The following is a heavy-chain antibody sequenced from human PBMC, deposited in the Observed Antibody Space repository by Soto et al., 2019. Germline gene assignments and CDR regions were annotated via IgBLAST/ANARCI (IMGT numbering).Heavy chain of an antibody. Sequence: QVQLVESGGNMVQPGGSLRLSCAASGFTFSSYAMHWVRQAPGKGLEWVAVISYDGNSKYYAESVKGRFTFSRDNSKNTLYLQMNSLTGEDTAVYYCASARDTAMAVHWFFDLWGRGTLVTVSS. CDR1: GFTFSSYA. D-gene: IGHD5-18*01. CDR2: ISYDGNSK. V-gene: IGHV3-30*04. J-gene: IGHJ2*01. CDR3: ASARDTAMAVHWFFDL.